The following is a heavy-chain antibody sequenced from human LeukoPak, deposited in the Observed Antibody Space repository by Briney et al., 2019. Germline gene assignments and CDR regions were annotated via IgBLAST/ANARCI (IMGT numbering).Heavy chain of an antibody. CDR1: GFTFDDYG. D-gene: IGHD4-11*01. J-gene: IGHJ6*03. CDR3: ARGRRSAYSNDLTYYYRDV. Sequence: GGSLRLSCAASGFTFDDYGMSWVRQAPGQRREWVSGISWNGGSTGYADSVKGRFTISTDYHKNSLYLLMNSPRAEDCGWCNCARGRRSAYSNDLTYYYRDVWAEGPTVTVSS. CDR2: ISWNGGST. V-gene: IGHV3-20*01.